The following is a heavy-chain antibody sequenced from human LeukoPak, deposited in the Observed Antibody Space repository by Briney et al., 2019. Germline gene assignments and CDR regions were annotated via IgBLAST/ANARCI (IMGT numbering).Heavy chain of an antibody. CDR1: GYTFTSYG. J-gene: IGHJ3*02. Sequence: ASVKVSCKASGYTFTSYGISWVRQAPEQGLEWMGWISAYNGNTNYAQKLQGRVTMTTDTSTSTAYMELRSLRSDDTAVYYCARDGGRYCSGGSCYRAGAFDIWGQGTMVTVSS. V-gene: IGHV1-18*01. D-gene: IGHD2-15*01. CDR2: ISAYNGNT. CDR3: ARDGGRYCSGGSCYRAGAFDI.